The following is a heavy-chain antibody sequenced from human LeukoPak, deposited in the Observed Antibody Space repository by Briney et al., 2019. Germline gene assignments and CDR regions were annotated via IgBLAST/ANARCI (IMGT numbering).Heavy chain of an antibody. CDR3: AKEAARRGDDFWSRTGGMDV. J-gene: IGHJ6*02. CDR1: GFTFDDYA. CDR2: ISWNSGSI. Sequence: GGSLRLSCAASGFTFDDYAMHWVRHAPGKGLEWVSGISWNSGSIGYADSVKGRFTISRDNAKNSLYLQMNSLRAEDTALYYCAKEAARRGDDFWSRTGGMDVWGQGTTVTVSS. D-gene: IGHD3-3*01. V-gene: IGHV3-9*01.